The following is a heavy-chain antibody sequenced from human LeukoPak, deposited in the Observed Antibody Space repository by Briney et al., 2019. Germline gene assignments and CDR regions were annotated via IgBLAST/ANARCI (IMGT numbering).Heavy chain of an antibody. D-gene: IGHD3-16*02. CDR3: ARDWGGVIVIFDY. Sequence: GSLRLSCAASGFTVSSNYMSWVRQAPGKGLEWIGSIYYSGSTYYNPSLKSRVTISVDTSKNQFSLKLSSVTAADTAVYYCARDWGGVIVIFDYWGQGTLVTVSS. J-gene: IGHJ4*02. CDR1: GFTVSSNY. CDR2: IYYSGST. V-gene: IGHV4-39*07.